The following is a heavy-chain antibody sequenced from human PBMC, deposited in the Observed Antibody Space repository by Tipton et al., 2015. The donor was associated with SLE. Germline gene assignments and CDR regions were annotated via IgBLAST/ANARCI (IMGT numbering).Heavy chain of an antibody. CDR3: ARMLRGNYYAEYYFDY. CDR1: GGSISSSNW. J-gene: IGHJ4*02. V-gene: IGHV4-4*02. D-gene: IGHD1-26*01. Sequence: TLSLTCAVSGGSISSSNWWSWVRQPPGKGLEWIGEIYHSGSTNYNPSLKSRVTISVDKSKNQFSLKLISVTAADTAVYYCARMLRGNYYAEYYFDYWGQGTLVTVSS. CDR2: IYHSGST.